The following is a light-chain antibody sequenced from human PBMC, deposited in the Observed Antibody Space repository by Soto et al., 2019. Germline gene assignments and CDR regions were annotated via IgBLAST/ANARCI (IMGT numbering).Light chain of an antibody. J-gene: IGKJ2*01. Sequence: EIVLTQSPGTLSLSPGERATLSCRASQSVSSSYLAWYQQKPGQAPRLLIYGASRRATGIPDRFSVSGSGTDFTLTISRLEPEDFAVYYCQQYGRSPGTFGQGTKLEIK. CDR1: QSVSSSY. CDR3: QQYGRSPGT. CDR2: GAS. V-gene: IGKV3-20*01.